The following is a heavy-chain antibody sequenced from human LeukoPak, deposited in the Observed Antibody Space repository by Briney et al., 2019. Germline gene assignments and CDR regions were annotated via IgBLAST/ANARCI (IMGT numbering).Heavy chain of an antibody. J-gene: IGHJ4*02. V-gene: IGHV1-46*01. D-gene: IGHD3-22*01. CDR2: INPSSGYT. CDR1: GYTFTNYY. CDR3: ARGGSSGFYPPGF. Sequence: ASVTVSCKASGYTFTNYYMHWVRQAPGQGLEWMGIINPSSGYTNYAQKFQGRVTMTRDTSTSTLYMELSSLRSDDTAVYYCARGGSSGFYPPGFWGQGTLVSVSS.